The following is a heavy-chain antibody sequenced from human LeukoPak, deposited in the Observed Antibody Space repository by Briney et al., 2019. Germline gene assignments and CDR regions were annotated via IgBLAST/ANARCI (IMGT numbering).Heavy chain of an antibody. CDR3: ARADYDTDAFDI. J-gene: IGHJ3*02. CDR2: ISYDGSTK. D-gene: IGHD3-22*01. V-gene: IGHV3-30*03. CDR1: GFTFSDYG. Sequence: GRSLRLSCAASGFTFSDYGMHWVRQAPGKGLEWVALISYDGSTKYYADSVKGRFTISRDNPKNTLYLQMNSLGVEDTAVYYCARADYDTDAFDIWGQGTMVTVSS.